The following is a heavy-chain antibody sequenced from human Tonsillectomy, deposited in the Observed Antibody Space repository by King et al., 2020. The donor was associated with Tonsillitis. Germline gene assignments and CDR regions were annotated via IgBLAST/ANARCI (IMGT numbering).Heavy chain of an antibody. Sequence: VQLVESGAEVKKPGASVKVSCKASGYTFANYGSSWVRQAPGQGLEWMGWISGYNGNTNYAQQLQGRVTMTTDTSTSTAYMELRSLRSDDTAVYYCARDTYYYGLGSYDPFDFWGQGTLVIVSS. CDR2: ISGYNGNT. V-gene: IGHV1-18*04. CDR1: GYTFANYG. J-gene: IGHJ4*02. CDR3: ARDTYYYGLGSYDPFDF. D-gene: IGHD3-10*01.